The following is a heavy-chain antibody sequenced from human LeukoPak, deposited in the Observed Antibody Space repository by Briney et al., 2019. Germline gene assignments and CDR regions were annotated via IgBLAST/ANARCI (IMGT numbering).Heavy chain of an antibody. J-gene: IGHJ4*02. CDR2: MSADSATT. Sequence: GGSLRLSCAASGFTFSSYDMHWVRQAPGKGLEWVSVMSADSATTFYADSVKGRFTISRDNAKNTVFLQMSSLRAEDTALYYCARKSASGNYPLDYWGQGTLVTVSS. CDR1: GFTFSSYD. V-gene: IGHV3-23*01. D-gene: IGHD3-10*01. CDR3: ARKSASGNYPLDY.